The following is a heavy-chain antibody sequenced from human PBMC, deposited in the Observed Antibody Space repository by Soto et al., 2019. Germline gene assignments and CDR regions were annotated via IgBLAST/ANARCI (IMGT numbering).Heavy chain of an antibody. D-gene: IGHD2-8*01. CDR3: MLGNGWKDFDY. CDR2: MDYSGST. V-gene: IGHV4-39*01. Sequence: PSETLSLTCTASGASVSSYYWGWIRQPPGKGLEWIGSMDYSGSTYYNPSLKSRVTISVDTSKNQFSLKLSSVTAADTAVYYCMLGNGWKDFDYWGQGTLVTVSS. J-gene: IGHJ4*02. CDR1: GASVSSYY.